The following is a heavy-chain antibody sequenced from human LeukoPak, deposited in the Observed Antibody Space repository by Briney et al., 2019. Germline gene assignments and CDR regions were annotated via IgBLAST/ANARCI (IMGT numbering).Heavy chain of an antibody. V-gene: IGHV1-18*01. CDR1: GYTFTNYA. J-gene: IGHJ4*02. CDR2: ISAYNGNT. Sequence: ASVKVSCKASGYTFTNYAMNWVRQAPGQGLEWMGWISAYNGNTNYAQKLQGRVTMTTDTSTSTAYMELRSLRSDDTAVYYCARDHPADYDILTGYYKGGRMDYWGQGTLVTVSS. CDR3: ARDHPADYDILTGYYKGGRMDY. D-gene: IGHD3-9*01.